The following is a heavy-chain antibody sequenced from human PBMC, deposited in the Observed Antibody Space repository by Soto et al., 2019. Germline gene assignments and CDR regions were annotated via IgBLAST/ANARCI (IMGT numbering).Heavy chain of an antibody. D-gene: IGHD2-21*01. CDR3: ARPMYGRGGEGYYSMDV. CDR2: INPSGGST. J-gene: IGHJ6*02. CDR1: GYTFTSYY. Sequence: QVQLVQSGAEVKKPGASVKVSCKASGYTFTSYYMHWVRQAPGQGLEWMGIINPSGGSTSYAQKFQGRVTMTRDTSTSTVYMELSSLRSEDTAVYYCARPMYGRGGEGYYSMDVWGQGTTVTVSS. V-gene: IGHV1-46*01.